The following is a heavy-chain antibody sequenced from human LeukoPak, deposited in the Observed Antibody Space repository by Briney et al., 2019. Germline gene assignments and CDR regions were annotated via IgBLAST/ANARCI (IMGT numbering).Heavy chain of an antibody. J-gene: IGHJ4*02. CDR2: ISYDGSNK. CDR3: AKGTYDYGDYGDHFDY. Sequence: GGSLRLSCAASGFTFSSYGMHWVRQAPGKGLEWVAVISYDGSNKYYADSVKGRFTISRDNSKNTLYLQMNSLRAEDTAVYYCAKGTYDYGDYGDHFDYWGQGTLVTVSS. CDR1: GFTFSSYG. D-gene: IGHD4-17*01. V-gene: IGHV3-30*18.